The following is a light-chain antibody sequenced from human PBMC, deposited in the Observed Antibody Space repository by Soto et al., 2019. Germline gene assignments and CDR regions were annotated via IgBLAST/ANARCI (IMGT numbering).Light chain of an antibody. CDR3: QAWVAGIGV. CDR2: VNTDGSH. V-gene: IGLV4-69*01. J-gene: IGLJ1*01. CDR1: SGHSIYA. Sequence: QAVVTQSPSASASLGASVKLTCTLSSGHSIYAIAWHQQESEKGPRYLMKVNTDGSHTKGDGIPDRFSGSSSGAERYLTISSLQSEDEADYYCQAWVAGIGVFGPGTKLTVL.